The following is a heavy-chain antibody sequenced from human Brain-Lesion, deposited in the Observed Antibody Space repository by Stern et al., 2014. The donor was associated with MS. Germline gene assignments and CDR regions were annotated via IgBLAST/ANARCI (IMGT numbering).Heavy chain of an antibody. D-gene: IGHD4-11*01. CDR2: ITYSGTT. Sequence: QVQLVESGPRLVKPSQTLSLTCTVSGGSINSGDYHWTWLSQPPGNGLEWIGFITYSGTTYYKPSLQRRLTISVDASKNQFSLKLRSVTAGDTAVYYCARSTVSAEYYFDYWGQGTLVTVCS. CDR1: GGSINSGDYH. CDR3: ARSTVSAEYYFDY. J-gene: IGHJ4*02. V-gene: IGHV4-30-4*01.